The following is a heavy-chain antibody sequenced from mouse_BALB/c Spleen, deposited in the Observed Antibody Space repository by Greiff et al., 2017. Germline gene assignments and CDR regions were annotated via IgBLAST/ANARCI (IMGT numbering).Heavy chain of an antibody. CDR2: ISSGSSTI. J-gene: IGHJ4*01. D-gene: IGHD2-4*01. CDR1: GFTFSSFG. Sequence: EVKLMESGGGLVQPGGSRKLSCAASGFTFSSFGMHWVRQAPEKGLEWVAYISSGSSTIYYADTVKGRFTISRDNPKNTLFLQMTSLRSEDTAMYYCARGGLYYDYDGYAMDYWGQGTSVTVSS. CDR3: ARGGLYYDYDGYAMDY. V-gene: IGHV5-17*02.